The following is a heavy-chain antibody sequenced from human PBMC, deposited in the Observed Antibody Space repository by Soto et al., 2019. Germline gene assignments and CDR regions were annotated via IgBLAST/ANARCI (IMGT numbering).Heavy chain of an antibody. J-gene: IGHJ6*02. V-gene: IGHV2-26*01. CDR3: ARIDHILIYGMDV. CDR2: IFSNDEK. CDR1: GFSLSNARMG. D-gene: IGHD3-9*01. Sequence: SGPTLVNPTETLTLACTVSGFSLSNARMGVSWIRQPPGKALEWLAHIFSNDEKSYSTSLKSRLTISKDTSKSQVVLTMTNMDPVDTATYYCARIDHILIYGMDVWGQGTTVTVSS.